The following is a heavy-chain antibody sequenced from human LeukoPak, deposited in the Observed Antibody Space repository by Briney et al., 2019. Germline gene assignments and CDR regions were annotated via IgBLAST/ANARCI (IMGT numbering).Heavy chain of an antibody. V-gene: IGHV3-74*01. J-gene: IGHJ4*02. CDR2: INSDGSST. CDR3: AKARRVYYYDSSGYDY. CDR1: GFTFSSYW. D-gene: IGHD3-22*01. Sequence: GGSLRLSCAASGFTFSSYWMHWVRQAPGKGLVWVSRINSDGSSTSYADSVKGRFTISRDNAKNTLYLQMNSLRAEDTALYYCAKARRVYYYDSSGYDYWGQGTLVTVSS.